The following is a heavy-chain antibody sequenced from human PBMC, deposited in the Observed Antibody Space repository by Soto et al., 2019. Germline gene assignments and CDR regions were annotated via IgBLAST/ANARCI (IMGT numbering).Heavy chain of an antibody. J-gene: IGHJ6*02. V-gene: IGHV3-30*18. CDR2: ISYDGSNK. Sequence: GGSLRLSCAASGFTFSSYGMHWVRQAPGKGLEWVAVISYDGSNKYYADSVKGRFTISRDNSKNTLYLQMNSLRAEDTAVYYCAKDLTYCSSTSCYRSSYYYYGMDVWGQGTTVTSP. CDR3: AKDLTYCSSTSCYRSSYYYYGMDV. CDR1: GFTFSSYG. D-gene: IGHD2-2*01.